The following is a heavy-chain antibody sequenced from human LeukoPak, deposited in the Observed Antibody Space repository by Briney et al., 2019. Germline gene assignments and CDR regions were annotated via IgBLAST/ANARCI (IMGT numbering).Heavy chain of an antibody. J-gene: IGHJ3*02. D-gene: IGHD3-16*01. Sequence: PGGSLRLSCAASGFTFSSYAMSWVRQAPGKGLEWVSAISGSGGSTYYADSVKGRFTISRDNSKNSLYLQMNSLRAEDTALYYCAKDFGVDDYAGAFDIWGQGTMVTVSS. V-gene: IGHV3-23*01. CDR1: GFTFSSYA. CDR3: AKDFGVDDYAGAFDI. CDR2: ISGSGGST.